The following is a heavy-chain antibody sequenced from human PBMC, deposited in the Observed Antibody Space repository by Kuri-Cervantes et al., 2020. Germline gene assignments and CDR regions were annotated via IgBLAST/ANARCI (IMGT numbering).Heavy chain of an antibody. Sequence: GGSLRLSCAASGYTLSNYWMNWVRQAPGKGLEWVSFIRSKAYGGTTEYAASVKGRFTVSRDDSKNTAYLQMNSLKTEDTAVYYCTRLREGCSTTSCYYDYWGQGTLVTVSS. CDR3: TRLREGCSTTSCYYDY. D-gene: IGHD2-2*01. V-gene: IGHV3-49*04. CDR1: GYTLSNYW. J-gene: IGHJ4*02. CDR2: IRSKAYGGTT.